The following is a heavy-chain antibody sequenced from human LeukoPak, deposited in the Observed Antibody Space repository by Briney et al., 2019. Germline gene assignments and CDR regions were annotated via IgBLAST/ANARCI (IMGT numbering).Heavy chain of an antibody. D-gene: IGHD4-23*01. Sequence: QPGGSLRLSCSASGFTFSSYAMNWVRQAPGKGLEYVSGISSNGGSTDYADSVKGRFTISRDNSKNTLYLQMSSLRAEDTAAYYCVKSPHTMVGSYGMDVWGQGTTVTVSS. CDR3: VKSPHTMVGSYGMDV. CDR2: ISSNGGST. J-gene: IGHJ6*02. CDR1: GFTFSSYA. V-gene: IGHV3-64D*09.